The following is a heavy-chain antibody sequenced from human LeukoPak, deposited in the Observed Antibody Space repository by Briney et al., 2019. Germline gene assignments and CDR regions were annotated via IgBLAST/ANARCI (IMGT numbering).Heavy chain of an antibody. V-gene: IGHV3-20*04. Sequence: PGGALRLSCAASGFTFDDYGMSWVGQAPGKGMEWVSGINWNGGCTGFSHFVKALFSISRDNANNSLYLQMNSLRAEDTALYYCARSLPIAISGSRYFYYYFMDVWGKGTTVTVSS. J-gene: IGHJ6*03. CDR1: GFTFDDYG. D-gene: IGHD1-26*01. CDR2: INWNGGCT. CDR3: ARSLPIAISGSRYFYYYFMDV.